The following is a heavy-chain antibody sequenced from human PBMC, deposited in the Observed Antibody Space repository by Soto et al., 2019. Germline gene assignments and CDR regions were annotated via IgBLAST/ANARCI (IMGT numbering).Heavy chain of an antibody. CDR1: GYTFTSYG. J-gene: IGHJ4*02. Sequence: GASVKVSCKASGYTFTSYGISWVRQAPGQGLEWMGWISAYNGNTNYAQKLQGRVTMTTDTSTSTAYMELRSLRSDDTAVYYCAREDSSGWSKWGEFDYWGQGTLVTVSS. V-gene: IGHV1-18*01. CDR3: AREDSSGWSKWGEFDY. D-gene: IGHD6-19*01. CDR2: ISAYNGNT.